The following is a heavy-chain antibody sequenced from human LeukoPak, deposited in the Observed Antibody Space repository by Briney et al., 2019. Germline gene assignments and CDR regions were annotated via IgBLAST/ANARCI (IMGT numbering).Heavy chain of an antibody. CDR1: GFTFSSYA. CDR3: AREGLGQQLMNGGDYCYGMDV. Sequence: GGSLRLSCAASGFTFSSYAMHWVRQASGKGLEWVAVISYDGSNKYYADSVKGRFTISRDNSKNTLYLQMNSLRAEDTAVYYCAREGLGQQLMNGGDYCYGMDVWGQGTTVTVSS. D-gene: IGHD6-13*01. CDR2: ISYDGSNK. V-gene: IGHV3-30-3*01. J-gene: IGHJ6*02.